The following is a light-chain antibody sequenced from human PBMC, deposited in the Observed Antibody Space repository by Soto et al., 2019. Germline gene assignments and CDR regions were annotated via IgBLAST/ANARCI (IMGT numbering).Light chain of an antibody. J-gene: IGKJ2*01. CDR1: QDISNY. V-gene: IGKV1-33*01. CDR2: DAS. Sequence: DLQMTQSPASLSASVGDRVTITCQASQDISNYLNWYQQKPGKAPKLLIYDASNLETGVPSRFSGSGSGTDFTFTISSLQAEDIATYYCQQYDNLYTFGQGTKLEIK. CDR3: QQYDNLYT.